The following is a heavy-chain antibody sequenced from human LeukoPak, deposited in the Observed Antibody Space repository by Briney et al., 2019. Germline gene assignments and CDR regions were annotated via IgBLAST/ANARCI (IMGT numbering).Heavy chain of an antibody. Sequence: SQTLSLTCSVSGGSISSGGYYWRWIRQPPGKGLEWIGYIYHSGSTYYNPSLKSRVTISVDRSKNQFSLKLSSVTAADTAVYYCARVPTVTTEAAHFDYWGQGTLVTVSS. J-gene: IGHJ4*02. V-gene: IGHV4-30-2*01. D-gene: IGHD4-11*01. CDR1: GGSISSGGYY. CDR3: ARVPTVTTEAAHFDY. CDR2: IYHSGST.